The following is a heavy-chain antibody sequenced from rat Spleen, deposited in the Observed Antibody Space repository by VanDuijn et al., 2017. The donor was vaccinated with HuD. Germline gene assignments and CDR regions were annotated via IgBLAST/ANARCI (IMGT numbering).Heavy chain of an antibody. J-gene: IGHJ4*01. D-gene: IGHD2-3*01. V-gene: IGHV2-13*01. Sequence: QVQLKESGPGLVQPSQTLSLTCTVSGFSLSNYGVFWVRQPPGKGLEWMGLIWGNGGTDYNSAIKSRLSISRDTSRSQVFLKMNSLQSEDTATYYCVRDGHMYPYGVMDVWGQGASVTVSS. CDR3: VRDGHMYPYGVMDV. CDR2: IWGNGGT. CDR1: GFSLSNYG.